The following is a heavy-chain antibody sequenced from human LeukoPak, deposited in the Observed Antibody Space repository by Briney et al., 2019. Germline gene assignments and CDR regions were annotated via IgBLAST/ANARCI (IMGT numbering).Heavy chain of an antibody. J-gene: IGHJ4*02. D-gene: IGHD5-18*01. Sequence: ASVKVSCKAPGGTFSSYAISWVRQAPGQGLEWMGGIIPIFGTANYAQKFQGRVTITADESTSTAYMELSSLRSEDTAVYYCARGRDTAMGNFDYWGQGTLVTVSS. CDR1: GGTFSSYA. CDR3: ARGRDTAMGNFDY. V-gene: IGHV1-69*13. CDR2: IIPIFGTA.